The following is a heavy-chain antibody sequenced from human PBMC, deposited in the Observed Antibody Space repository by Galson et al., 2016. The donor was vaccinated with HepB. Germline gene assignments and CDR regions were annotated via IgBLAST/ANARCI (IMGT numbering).Heavy chain of an antibody. CDR1: GYTFTSYG. CDR2: ISGYNGNT. D-gene: IGHD2-8*01. CDR3: ARDIVLMVFSADYYYYGVDV. V-gene: IGHV1-18*01. J-gene: IGHJ6*02. Sequence: SCKASGYTFTSYGISWVRLAPGQGLEWMGWISGYNGNTNYARKFQGRVTLTTNTSTSTTYMELRSLRSDDTAVYYCARDIVLMVFSADYYYYGVDVWGQGTTVTVSS.